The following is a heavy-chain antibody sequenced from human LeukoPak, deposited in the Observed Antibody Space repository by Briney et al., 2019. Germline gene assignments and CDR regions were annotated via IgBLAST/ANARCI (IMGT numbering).Heavy chain of an antibody. D-gene: IGHD1-26*01. V-gene: IGHV4-59*12. CDR2: IYYSGST. Sequence: SETLSLTCTVSGGSISSYYWSWIRQPPGKGLEWIGYIYYSGSTNYKSSLKSRVTISVDTSKNQFSLKLSSVTAADTAVYYCARDGGRGATFYYYYYMDVWGKGTTVTISS. J-gene: IGHJ6*03. CDR1: GGSISSYY. CDR3: ARDGGRGATFYYYYYMDV.